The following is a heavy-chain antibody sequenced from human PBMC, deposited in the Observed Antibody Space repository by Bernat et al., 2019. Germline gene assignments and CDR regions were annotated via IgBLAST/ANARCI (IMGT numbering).Heavy chain of an antibody. Sequence: QVQLQESGPGLVKPSQTLSLTCTVSGGSISSGDYYWGWIRQPPGKGLEWIGYIYYSGSAYYNPSLKSRVTISVDTSKNQFSLKLSSVTAADTAVYYCATGGKGVVITTNNWFDPWGQGTLVTVSS. J-gene: IGHJ5*02. CDR1: GGSISSGDYY. CDR2: IYYSGSA. V-gene: IGHV4-30-4*01. D-gene: IGHD3-22*01. CDR3: ATGGKGVVITTNNWFDP.